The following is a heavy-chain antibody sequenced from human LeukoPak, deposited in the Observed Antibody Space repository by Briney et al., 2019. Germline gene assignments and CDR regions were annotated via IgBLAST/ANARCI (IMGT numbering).Heavy chain of an antibody. V-gene: IGHV3-11*04. Sequence: GSLSLSCVASGFTFSDYYMTWIRQAPGKGLEWVSHISHSVSDIHYADSVKGRFTISRDNAKNSLYLQMNSLRAEDTAVYYCAKELFTGSGAAFDIWGQGTMVTVSS. CDR2: ISHSVSDI. J-gene: IGHJ3*02. CDR1: GFTFSDYY. CDR3: AKELFTGSGAAFDI. D-gene: IGHD1-14*01.